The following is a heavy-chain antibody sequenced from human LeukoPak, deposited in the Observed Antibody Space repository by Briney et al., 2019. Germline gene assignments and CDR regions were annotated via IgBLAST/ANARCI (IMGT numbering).Heavy chain of an antibody. Sequence: APVKASDKPSGYTLTVYYVLWVRLAPGQGLEWMGWFNPNSGGTNYAQKFQGRVTMTRDTSISTAYMELSRLTSDDTGVYYCARYYAYFDYWRQRILVTVSS. J-gene: IGHJ4*02. CDR3: ARYYAYFDY. V-gene: IGHV1-2*02. D-gene: IGHD3-10*01. CDR2: FNPNSGGT. CDR1: GYTLTVYY.